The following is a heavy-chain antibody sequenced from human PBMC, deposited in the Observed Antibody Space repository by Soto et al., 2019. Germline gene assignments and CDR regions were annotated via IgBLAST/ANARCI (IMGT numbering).Heavy chain of an antibody. V-gene: IGHV1-8*01. CDR1: GYTFTGYD. Sequence: ASVKVSCKASGYTFTGYDINWVRQATGQGLEWVGWINPDSGNTGYAQKFRGRVTLTRDTSRGTVDMELSSLRSDDTAVYYYARADYFDSSGDFDYWGQGTLVTVSS. CDR3: ARADYFDSSGDFDY. D-gene: IGHD3-22*01. J-gene: IGHJ4*02. CDR2: INPDSGNT.